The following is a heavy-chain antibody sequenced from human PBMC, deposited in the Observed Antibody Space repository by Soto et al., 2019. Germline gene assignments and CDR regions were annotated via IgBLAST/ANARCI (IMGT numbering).Heavy chain of an antibody. V-gene: IGHV4-30-2*01. CDR2: IYHSGST. Sequence: SETLSLTCAVSGGSIISGGYSWSWIRQPPGKGLEWIGYIYHSGSTYYNPSLKSRVTISVDRSKNQFSLKLSSVTAADTAVYYCARMNYYDTSGYPFDYWGQGMMVTVS. J-gene: IGHJ4*02. CDR3: ARMNYYDTSGYPFDY. CDR1: GGSIISGGYS. D-gene: IGHD3-22*01.